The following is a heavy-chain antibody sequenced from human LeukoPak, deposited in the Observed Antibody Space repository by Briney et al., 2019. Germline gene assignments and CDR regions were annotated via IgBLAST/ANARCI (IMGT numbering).Heavy chain of an antibody. D-gene: IGHD6-19*01. J-gene: IGHJ4*02. CDR3: ARDIQDGSGWLIVMY. V-gene: IGHV1-2*02. Sequence: ASVKVSCKSSGYTFTGYYMHWVRQAPGQGLEWMGWINPNSGGTNYAQKFQGRVTMTRDTSISTAYMELSRLRSDDTAVYYCARDIQDGSGWLIVMYWGQGTLVTVSS. CDR1: GYTFTGYY. CDR2: INPNSGGT.